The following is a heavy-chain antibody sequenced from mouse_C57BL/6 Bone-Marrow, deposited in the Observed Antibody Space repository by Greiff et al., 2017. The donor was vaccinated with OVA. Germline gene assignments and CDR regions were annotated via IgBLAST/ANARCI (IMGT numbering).Heavy chain of an antibody. J-gene: IGHJ2*01. CDR1: GFTFSSYG. CDR3: ARRGDWAFDY. Sequence: EVKLVESGGDLVKPGGSLKLSCAASGFTFSSYGMSWVRQTPDKRLEWVATISSGGSYTYYPDSVKGRVTISRDNAKNTLYLQMSSLKSEDTAMYYCARRGDWAFDYWGQGTTLTVSS. CDR2: ISSGGSYT. V-gene: IGHV5-6*02. D-gene: IGHD4-1*01.